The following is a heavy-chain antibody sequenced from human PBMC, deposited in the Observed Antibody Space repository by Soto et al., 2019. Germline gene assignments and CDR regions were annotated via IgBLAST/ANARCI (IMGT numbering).Heavy chain of an antibody. J-gene: IGHJ6*02. D-gene: IGHD3-10*01. CDR3: ARQQVRGVIITDYYYYGMDV. Sequence: SVKVSCKASGGTFSSYAISWVRQAPGQGLEWMGGIIPIFGTANYAQKFQGRVTITADESTSTAYMELSSLRSEDTAVYCCARQQVRGVIITDYYYYGMDVWGQGTTVTVSS. CDR2: IIPIFGTA. V-gene: IGHV1-69*13. CDR1: GGTFSSYA.